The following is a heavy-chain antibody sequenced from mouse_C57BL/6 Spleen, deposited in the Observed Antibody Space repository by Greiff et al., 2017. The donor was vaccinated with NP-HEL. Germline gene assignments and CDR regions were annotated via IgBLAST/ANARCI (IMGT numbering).Heavy chain of an antibody. CDR1: GYAFSSYW. Sequence: VQLQQSGAELVKPGASVKISCKASGYAFSSYWMNWVKQRPGKGLEWIGQIYPGDGDTNYNGKFKGTATLTADKYSSTAYMQLSSLTSEDSAVYFCARGAVVATWDYWGQGTTLTVSS. CDR2: IYPGDGDT. J-gene: IGHJ2*01. D-gene: IGHD1-1*01. CDR3: ARGAVVATWDY. V-gene: IGHV1-80*01.